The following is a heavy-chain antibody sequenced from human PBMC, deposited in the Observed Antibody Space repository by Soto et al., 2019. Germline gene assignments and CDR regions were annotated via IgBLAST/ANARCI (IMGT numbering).Heavy chain of an antibody. CDR3: AAPRDEYGSGVSWFTYGMDI. V-gene: IGHV3-23*01. CDR1: GFTFSDCA. D-gene: IGHD3-10*01. Sequence: GGSLRLSCLASGFTFSDCAMTWVRHVPGRGLEWVASLDGAGGSTYYADSVRGRFTISRDNSQNTLFLQMKRLTVDDTAVYYCAAPRDEYGSGVSWFTYGMDIWGQGTTVTVSS. J-gene: IGHJ6*02. CDR2: LDGAGGST.